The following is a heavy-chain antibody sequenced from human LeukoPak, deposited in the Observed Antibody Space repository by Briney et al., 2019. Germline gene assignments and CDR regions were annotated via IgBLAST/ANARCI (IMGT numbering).Heavy chain of an antibody. CDR2: IYSSGIT. J-gene: IGHJ4*02. CDR1: GGSISSGPYY. V-gene: IGHV4-61*02. D-gene: IGHD3-3*01. CDR3: ARDPDFWSGYYNFDY. Sequence: PSETLSLTCTVSGGSISSGPYYWNWIRQPAGKGLEWIGRIYSSGITNYNPSLKSRVTISVDTSKNQFSLKLSSVTAADTAVYYCARDPDFWSGYYNFDYWGQGTLVTVSS.